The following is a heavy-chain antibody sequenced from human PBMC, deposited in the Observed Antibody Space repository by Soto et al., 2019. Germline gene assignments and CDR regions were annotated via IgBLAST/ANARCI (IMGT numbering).Heavy chain of an antibody. V-gene: IGHV3-21*06. Sequence: GGSLRLSCAASGFTFTRYIMNWVRQAPGKGLEWVSSISSTTNYIYYGDSMKGRFTISRDNAKNSLYLEMNSLRAEDTAVYYCARESGDLTSNFDYWGQGTLVTVSS. CDR2: ISSTTNYI. D-gene: IGHD3-10*01. J-gene: IGHJ4*02. CDR3: ARESGDLTSNFDY. CDR1: GFTFTRYI.